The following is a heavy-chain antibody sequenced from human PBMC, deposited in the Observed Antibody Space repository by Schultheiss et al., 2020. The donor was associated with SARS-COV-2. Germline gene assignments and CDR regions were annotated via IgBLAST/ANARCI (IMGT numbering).Heavy chain of an antibody. CDR3: ARDTDDFWSGTNWFDP. D-gene: IGHD3-3*01. J-gene: IGHJ5*02. CDR1: GFTFSSYG. CDR2: ISYDGSNK. V-gene: IGHV3-30*03. Sequence: GESLKISCAASGFTFSSYGMHWVRQAPGKGLEWVAVISYDGSNKYYADSVKGRFTISRDNSKNTLYLQMNSLRAEDTAVYYCARDTDDFWSGTNWFDPWGQGTLVTVSS.